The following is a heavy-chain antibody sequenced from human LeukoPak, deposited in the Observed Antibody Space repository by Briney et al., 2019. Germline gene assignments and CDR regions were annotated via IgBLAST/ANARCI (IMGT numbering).Heavy chain of an antibody. CDR2: NTYFGSA. Sequence: SETLSLTCTVSGGSVSSNSNYWSWIRQPPGKGLEWIGYNTYFGSASYNPSLKSRVTISVDTSKNQFSLKLSSVTAADTAVYYCARDTPGGYDFWWFDPWGQGTLVTVSS. J-gene: IGHJ5*02. CDR3: ARDTPGGYDFWWFDP. CDR1: GGSVSSNSNY. D-gene: IGHD5-12*01. V-gene: IGHV4-61*01.